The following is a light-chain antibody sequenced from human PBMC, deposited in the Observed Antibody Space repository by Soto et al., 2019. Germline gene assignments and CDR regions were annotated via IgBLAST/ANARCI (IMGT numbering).Light chain of an antibody. CDR3: QPRSNWPLT. V-gene: IGKV3-11*01. CDR2: DAS. Sequence: EIVLTQSPATVSLSPGERATLSCRASQSVSTFLAWYHQKPGQAPRLLIYDASNRATGIPARFSGSGSGTDFILTISSLEPEDFAVYYCQPRSNWPLTFGGGTKVAIK. CDR1: QSVSTF. J-gene: IGKJ4*01.